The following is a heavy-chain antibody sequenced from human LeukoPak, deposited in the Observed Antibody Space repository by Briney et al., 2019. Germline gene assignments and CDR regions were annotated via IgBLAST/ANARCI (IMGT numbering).Heavy chain of an antibody. CDR3: AREYSGWYSDYYYGMDV. V-gene: IGHV1-69*13. J-gene: IGHJ6*02. CDR2: IIPIFGTA. Sequence: GASVKVSCKASGGTFSSYAISWVRQAPGQGLEWMGGIIPIFGTANYAQKFQGRVTITADESTSTAYMELSSLRSEDTAVYYCAREYSGWYSDYYYGMDVWGQGTTVTVSS. CDR1: GGTFSSYA. D-gene: IGHD6-19*01.